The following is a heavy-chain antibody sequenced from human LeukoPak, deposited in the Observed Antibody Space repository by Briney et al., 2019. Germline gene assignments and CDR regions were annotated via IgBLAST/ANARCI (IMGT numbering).Heavy chain of an antibody. CDR1: GFTFSSYG. V-gene: IGHV3-30*02. CDR3: AKDTPQDYYDSSGSFDY. J-gene: IGHJ4*02. Sequence: GGSLRLSCAASGFTFSSYGMHWVRQAPGKGLKWVAFIRYDGSNKYYADSVKGRFTISRDNSKNTLYLQMNSLRAEDTAVYYCAKDTPQDYYDSSGSFDYWGQGTLVTVSS. D-gene: IGHD3-22*01. CDR2: IRYDGSNK.